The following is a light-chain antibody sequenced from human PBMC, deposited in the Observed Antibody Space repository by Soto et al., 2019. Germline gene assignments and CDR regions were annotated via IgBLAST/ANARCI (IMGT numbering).Light chain of an antibody. CDR3: SSFTGSNYV. CDR1: ISDVGGYNF. J-gene: IGLJ1*01. V-gene: IGLV2-14*03. CDR2: DVS. Sequence: SVLTQPASVSGSPGQSITISCTGTISDVGGYNFVSWYQQYPGKAPKLMICDVSNRPSGVSNRFSGSKSGNTASLTISGLQAEDDADYYCSSFTGSNYVFGTGTKVTVL.